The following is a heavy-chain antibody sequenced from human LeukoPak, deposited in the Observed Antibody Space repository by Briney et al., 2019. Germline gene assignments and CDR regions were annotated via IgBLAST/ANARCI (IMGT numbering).Heavy chain of an antibody. CDR1: GGSISSYY. CDR2: IYYSGST. J-gene: IGHJ5*02. D-gene: IGHD3-10*01. CDR3: AGRLWFGELVGFDP. Sequence: SETLSLTCTVSGGSISSYYWSWIRQPPGKGLEWIGYIYYSGSTNYNPSLKSRVTVSVDTSKNQFSLKLSSVTAADTAVYYCAGRLWFGELVGFDPWGQGTLVTVSS. V-gene: IGHV4-59*08.